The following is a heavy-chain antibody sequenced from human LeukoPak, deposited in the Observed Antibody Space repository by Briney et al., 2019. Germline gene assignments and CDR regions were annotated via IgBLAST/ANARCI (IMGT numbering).Heavy chain of an antibody. CDR3: AKDRWGGQLVPFDY. Sequence: GGSLRLSCAASGFTFSSYGVHWVRQAPGKGLEWVAFIRYDGSNKYYADSVKGRFTISRDNSKNTLYLQMNSLRAEDTAVYYCAKDRWGGQLVPFDYWGQGTLVTVSS. CDR2: IRYDGSNK. V-gene: IGHV3-30*02. CDR1: GFTFSSYG. J-gene: IGHJ4*02. D-gene: IGHD6-13*01.